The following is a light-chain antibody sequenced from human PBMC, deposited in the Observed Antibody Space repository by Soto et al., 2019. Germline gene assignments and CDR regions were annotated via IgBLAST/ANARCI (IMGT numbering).Light chain of an antibody. J-gene: IGLJ1*01. CDR2: DVS. V-gene: IGLV2-11*01. CDR3: CSYAGSYTYV. CDR1: SSDVGGYKY. Sequence: QSALTQPRSVSGSPGQSVIISCTGTSSDVGGYKYVSWYQQHPGKVPKLMIYDVSKRPSGVPDRFSGSKSGNTASLTISGLQAEDEADYYCCSYAGSYTYVFGTGTKLTVL.